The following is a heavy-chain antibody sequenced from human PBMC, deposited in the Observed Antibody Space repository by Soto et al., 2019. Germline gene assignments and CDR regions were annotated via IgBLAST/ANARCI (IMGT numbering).Heavy chain of an antibody. J-gene: IGHJ6*02. Sequence: ETLSLTCTVSGGSISSYYWSWTRQPPGKGLEWIGYMYNTGSTIYNPSLKSRVTISVDTSKNQFSLKLNSVTAADTAVYYCARDLWGYCGADCYPLDVWGQGTTVTVS. D-gene: IGHD2-21*02. CDR1: GGSISSYY. V-gene: IGHV4-59*01. CDR3: ARDLWGYCGADCYPLDV. CDR2: MYNTGST.